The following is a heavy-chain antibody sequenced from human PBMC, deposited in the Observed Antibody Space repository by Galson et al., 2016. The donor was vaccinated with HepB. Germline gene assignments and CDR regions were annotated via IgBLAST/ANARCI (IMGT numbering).Heavy chain of an antibody. CDR2: ISSSGGGA. CDR3: ARGTTTASSSGWYDQNWFDP. Sequence: SLRLSCAASGFTFRDYAMHWVRRTPAKGLEYVSGISSSGGGAHYGNSVKGRFVISRDNSKNTLYLQMDSLRAEDKAVYYCARGTTTASSSGWYDQNWFDPWGQGTLVTVSS. J-gene: IGHJ5*02. CDR1: GFTFRDYA. V-gene: IGHV3-64*01. D-gene: IGHD6-19*01.